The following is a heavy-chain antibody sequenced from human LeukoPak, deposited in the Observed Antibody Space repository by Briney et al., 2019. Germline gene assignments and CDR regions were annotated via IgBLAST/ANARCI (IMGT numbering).Heavy chain of an antibody. CDR2: IYYSGST. V-gene: IGHV4-39*07. CDR1: GGSISSSSYS. D-gene: IGHD3-16*01. J-gene: IGHJ4*02. Sequence: SETLSLTCTVSGGSISSSSYSWGWIRQPPGKGLEWIGSIYYSGSTNYNPSLKSRVTISVDTSKNQFSLKLSSVTAADTAVYYCAGDYVFRLSRLSNEARFDYWGQGTLVTVSS. CDR3: AGDYVFRLSRLSNEARFDY.